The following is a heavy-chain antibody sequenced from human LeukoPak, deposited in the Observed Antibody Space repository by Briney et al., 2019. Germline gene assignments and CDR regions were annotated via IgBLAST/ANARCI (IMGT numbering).Heavy chain of an antibody. Sequence: GGSLRLSCSASGFTFSRYGMYWVRQAPGKGLEYVSAISYNGGSTYYADSVKGRFTISRDNSKNTLYLHMSSLRPEDTAVYYCSDSSTGWSYFDFWGQGTLVTVSS. CDR3: SDSSTGWSYFDF. CDR2: ISYNGGST. CDR1: GFTFSRYG. J-gene: IGHJ4*02. D-gene: IGHD6-19*01. V-gene: IGHV3-64D*09.